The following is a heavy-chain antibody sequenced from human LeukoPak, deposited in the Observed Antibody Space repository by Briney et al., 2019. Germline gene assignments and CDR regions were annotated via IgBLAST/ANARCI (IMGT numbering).Heavy chain of an antibody. J-gene: IGHJ5*02. CDR1: GDSVSSNSAT. Sequence: SQTLSLTCAISGDSVSSNSATWNWLRQSPSRGLEWLGRTYYRSKWYNDYAVSVKSRITVNPDTSKNQLSLQLNSVTPADTAVYYCARQMPSDGWFDPWGQGTLVTVSS. D-gene: IGHD2-2*01. V-gene: IGHV6-1*01. CDR2: TYYRSKWYN. CDR3: ARQMPSDGWFDP.